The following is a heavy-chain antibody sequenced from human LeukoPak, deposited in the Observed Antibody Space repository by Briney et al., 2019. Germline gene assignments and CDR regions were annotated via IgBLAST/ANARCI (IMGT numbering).Heavy chain of an antibody. Sequence: PSETLSLTCAVFGGSFSNFYWTWIRQPPGKGLEWIGEINHSGRTNYNLSLKSRVSISVDTSRNQVSLKLTSVTAADTAVYYCARGRLATVVTPSISADFDYWGQGTLVTVSS. D-gene: IGHD4-23*01. J-gene: IGHJ4*02. V-gene: IGHV4-34*01. CDR1: GGSFSNFY. CDR3: ARGRLATVVTPSISADFDY. CDR2: INHSGRT.